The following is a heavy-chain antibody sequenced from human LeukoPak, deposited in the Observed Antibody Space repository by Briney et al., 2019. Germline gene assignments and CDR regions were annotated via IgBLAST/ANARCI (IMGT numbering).Heavy chain of an antibody. Sequence: PSETLSLTCTVSGGSISSYYWSWIRQPAGKGLEWVGRIHTSGSTNYNPSLKSRVTMSVDTSKNQFSLKLRSVTAADTAVYYCARSAGYSYGFGSFLYWGQGTLVTVSS. V-gene: IGHV4-4*07. CDR1: GGSISSYY. D-gene: IGHD5-18*01. CDR3: ARSAGYSYGFGSFLY. J-gene: IGHJ4*02. CDR2: IHTSGST.